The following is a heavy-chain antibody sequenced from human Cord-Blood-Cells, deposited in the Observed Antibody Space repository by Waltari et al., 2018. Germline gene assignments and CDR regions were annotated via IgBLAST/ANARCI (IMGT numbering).Heavy chain of an antibody. Sequence: QVQLQQSGPGLVKPSQTLSLTCAISGDSVSSNSAASHLIRTSPSRGVEWRGRTYYRSKWYNDNAVSVKSRITINPDTSKNHFSLQLDSVAPEDTAVYYCAGAAAGTENFQHWGQGTLVTVSS. CDR3: AGAAAGTENFQH. D-gene: IGHD6-13*01. CDR2: TYYRSKWYN. J-gene: IGHJ1*01. V-gene: IGHV6-1*01. CDR1: GDSVSSNSAA.